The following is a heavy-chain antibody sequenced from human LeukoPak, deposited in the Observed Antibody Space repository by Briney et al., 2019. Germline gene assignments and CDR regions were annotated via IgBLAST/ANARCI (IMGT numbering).Heavy chain of an antibody. J-gene: IGHJ4*02. V-gene: IGHV5-51*01. CDR3: ARRRDGYNYQFDY. CDR2: IYPGDSDT. Sequence: GESLKISCKGSGYSFTSYWIGWVRQMPGKGLEGVGIIYPGDSDTRYSPSFQGQVTISADKSISTAYLQWSSLKASDTAMYYCARRRDGYNYQFDYWGQGTLVTVSS. D-gene: IGHD5-24*01. CDR1: GYSFTSYW.